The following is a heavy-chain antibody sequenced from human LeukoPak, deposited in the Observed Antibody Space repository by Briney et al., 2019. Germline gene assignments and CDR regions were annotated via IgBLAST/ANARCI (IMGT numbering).Heavy chain of an antibody. D-gene: IGHD6-6*01. J-gene: IGHJ4*02. CDR3: ARQPLLSGYSSSIDYFDY. Sequence: PSETLSLTCTVSGDSISSYYWSWIRQPPGKGLEWIGYIYYSGSTNYNPSLKSRVTISVDTSKNQFSLKLSSVTAADTAVYYCARQPLLSGYSSSIDYFDYWGQGTLVTVSS. CDR2: IYYSGST. CDR1: GDSISSYY. V-gene: IGHV4-59*08.